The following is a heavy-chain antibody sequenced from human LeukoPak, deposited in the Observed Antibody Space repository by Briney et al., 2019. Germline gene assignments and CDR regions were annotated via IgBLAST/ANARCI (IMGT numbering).Heavy chain of an antibody. CDR3: ARGDRDTGWLLDY. Sequence: PGRSLRLSCEASGLTFSSSAMLWVRQAPGKGLEWVAVTSYDGGNKFYADSVKGRFTISRENSKNTLYLQMNNLRGEDTALYYCARGDRDTGWLLDYWGQGTLVTVSS. V-gene: IGHV3-30-3*01. J-gene: IGHJ4*02. CDR1: GLTFSSSA. D-gene: IGHD3-9*01. CDR2: TSYDGGNK.